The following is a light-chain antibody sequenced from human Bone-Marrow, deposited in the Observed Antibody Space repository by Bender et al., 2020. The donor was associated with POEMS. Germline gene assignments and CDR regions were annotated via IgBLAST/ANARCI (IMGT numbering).Light chain of an antibody. CDR2: DVN. V-gene: IGLV2-14*03. J-gene: IGLJ1*01. Sequence: QSALTQPPSASGSPGQSVTISCTGTRNDVGGYNYVSWYQQHPGKVPKLLIYDVNNRPSGVSSRFSGSKSGNTASLTISGLQADDEADYYCSSYTGSATYVFGTGTRVTAL. CDR3: SSYTGSATYV. CDR1: RNDVGGYNY.